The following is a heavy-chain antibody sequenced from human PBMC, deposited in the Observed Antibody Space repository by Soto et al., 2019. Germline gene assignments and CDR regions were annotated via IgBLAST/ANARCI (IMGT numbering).Heavy chain of an antibody. CDR3: AHSSHYYDSSGYYY. D-gene: IGHD3-22*01. CDR2: IYLDDDK. Sequence: QITLKESGPTLVKPTQTLTLTCTFSGFSLSTSGVGECWIRQPPGKALEWLALIYLDDDKRYSPSLKSRLTITNHTSKNHVVLTMTNTDPVDTATYYCAHSSHYYDSSGYYYWGQGTLVTVSS. J-gene: IGHJ4*02. CDR1: GFSLSTSGVG. V-gene: IGHV2-5*02.